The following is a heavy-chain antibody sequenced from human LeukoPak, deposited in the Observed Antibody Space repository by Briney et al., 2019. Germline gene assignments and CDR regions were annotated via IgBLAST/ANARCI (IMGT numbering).Heavy chain of an antibody. CDR3: AKDVMYGTSGMPFDY. CDR1: GFSFSTYW. V-gene: IGHV3-7*03. Sequence: PGGSLRLSCAASGFSFSTYWMTWVRQAPGKGLEWVANINQDGSEKHYVDSVKGRFTISRDNAKNSSYLQMNRLRAEDTAVYYCAKDVMYGTSGMPFDYWGQGTLVTVSS. CDR2: INQDGSEK. D-gene: IGHD2-8*01. J-gene: IGHJ4*02.